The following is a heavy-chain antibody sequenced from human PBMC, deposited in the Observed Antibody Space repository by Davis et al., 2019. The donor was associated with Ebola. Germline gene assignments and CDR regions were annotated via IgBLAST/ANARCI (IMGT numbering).Heavy chain of an antibody. V-gene: IGHV1-18*01. CDR3: ARDHRIVAHGTPFDY. Sequence: ASVKVSCKSSGYTFKNSAISWVRQAPGQGLEWMGWISAYNGNTAYAQILQGRVTMTTDTSTGTAYMELRSLRSDNTAVYYCARDHRIVAHGTPFDYWGQGTLVTVSS. J-gene: IGHJ4*02. CDR1: GYTFKNSA. D-gene: IGHD6-13*01. CDR2: ISAYNGNT.